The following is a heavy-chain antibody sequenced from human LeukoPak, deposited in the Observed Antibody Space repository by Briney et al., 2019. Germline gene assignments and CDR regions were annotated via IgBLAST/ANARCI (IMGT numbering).Heavy chain of an antibody. CDR1: GVTFITYA. D-gene: IGHD3-3*01. V-gene: IGHV3-23*01. J-gene: IGHJ4*02. Sequence: GGSLRLSCAVPGVTFITYAMSWVRQAPGKGLEWVSGIGDSGANAYYVDSVKGRFTISRDNSRNTLFLQMNSLRAEDTALYFCAKAYDFWSDFDYWGQGTLVTVSS. CDR2: IGDSGANA. CDR3: AKAYDFWSDFDY.